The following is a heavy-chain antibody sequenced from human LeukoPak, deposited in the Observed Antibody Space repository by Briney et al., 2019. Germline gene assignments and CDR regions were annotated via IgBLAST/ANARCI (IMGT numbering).Heavy chain of an antibody. V-gene: IGHV3-33*08. CDR1: GFTLSKFG. CDR3: TRDPILGAPDYFDY. D-gene: IGHD1-26*01. Sequence: GKSLRLSCEASGFTLSKFGMHWVRQAPGKGLEWVAALLFDGVTKHYSDSVKGRFTISRDNSKNTMYLQMNYLREEDTAVYYCTRDPILGAPDYFDYWGQGTLVTVSS. CDR2: LLFDGVTK. J-gene: IGHJ4*02.